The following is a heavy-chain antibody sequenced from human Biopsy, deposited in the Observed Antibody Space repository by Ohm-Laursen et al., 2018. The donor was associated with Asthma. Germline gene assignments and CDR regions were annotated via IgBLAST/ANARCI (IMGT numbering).Heavy chain of an antibody. CDR1: GTHFGSYN. D-gene: IGHD1-1*01. CDR3: AKESGSNYAFDI. Sequence: SLRLSCAASGTHFGSYNMHWARQAPGKGLEWVAVITFDGSTQHYGDSVKGRFTISRDNSKNTLYLQMNSLRAEDTAVYYCAKESGSNYAFDIWDQGTMVTVSS. J-gene: IGHJ3*02. V-gene: IGHV3-30-3*01. CDR2: ITFDGSTQ.